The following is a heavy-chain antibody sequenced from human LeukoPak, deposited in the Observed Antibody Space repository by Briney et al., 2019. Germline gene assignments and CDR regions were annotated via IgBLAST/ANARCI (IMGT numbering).Heavy chain of an antibody. D-gene: IGHD3-22*01. CDR2: INAGNGNT. CDR1: GYTFTSYA. CDR3: ARELIIGYYDSSGALDP. V-gene: IGHV1-3*01. J-gene: IGHJ5*02. Sequence: GASVKVSCKASGYTFTSYAMHWVRQAPGQRLEWMGWINAGNGNTKYSQKFQGRVTITRDTSASTAYMELSSLRSEDTAVYYCARELIIGYYDSSGALDPWGQGTLVTVSS.